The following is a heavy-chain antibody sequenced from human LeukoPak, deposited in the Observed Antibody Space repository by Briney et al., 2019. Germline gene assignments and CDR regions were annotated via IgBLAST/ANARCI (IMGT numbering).Heavy chain of an antibody. CDR3: AKMFCSTTSCEYFDY. V-gene: IGHV3-23*01. J-gene: IGHJ4*02. D-gene: IGHD2-2*01. CDR1: GFTFSPYA. CDR2: ISGSGGNT. Sequence: GGCLRLSCAASGFTFSPYAMNWVRQAPGKGLEWVSTISGSGGNTYYADSVKGRFTISRDNSKDTLYLLMNSLRAEDTAIYYCAKMFCSTTSCEYFDYWGQGTLVTVSS.